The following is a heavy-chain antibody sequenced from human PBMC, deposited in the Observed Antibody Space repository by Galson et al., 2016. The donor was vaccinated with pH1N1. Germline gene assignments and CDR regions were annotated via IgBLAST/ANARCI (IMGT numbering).Heavy chain of an antibody. V-gene: IGHV3-23*01. CDR3: AKLVDCGGDWRGAFDI. J-gene: IGHJ3*02. Sequence: SLRLSCAASGLTFSSYAMSWVRQAPGKGLEWVSTISGSGGSTYYADSVKGRFTISRDNSKNTLYLQMNSLRAEDTAVYYCAKLVDCGGDWRGAFDIWSQGTTVTVSS. CDR1: GLTFSSYA. CDR2: ISGSGGST. D-gene: IGHD2-21*02.